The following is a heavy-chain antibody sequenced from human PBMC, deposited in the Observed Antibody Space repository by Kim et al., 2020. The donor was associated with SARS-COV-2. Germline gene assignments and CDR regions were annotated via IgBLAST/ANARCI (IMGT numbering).Heavy chain of an antibody. V-gene: IGHV3-15*01. D-gene: IGHD6-13*01. Sequence: GGSLRLSCAASGFTFSNAWMSWVRQAPGKGLEWVGRIKSKTDGGTTDYAAPVKGRFTISRDDSKNTLYLQMNSLKTEDTAVYYCTTVLLDSSSWPFDYWGQGTLVTVSS. CDR2: IKSKTDGGTT. CDR3: TTVLLDSSSWPFDY. J-gene: IGHJ4*02. CDR1: GFTFSNAW.